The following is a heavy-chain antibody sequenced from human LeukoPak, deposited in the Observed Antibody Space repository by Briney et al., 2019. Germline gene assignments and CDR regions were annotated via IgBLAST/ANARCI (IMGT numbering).Heavy chain of an antibody. D-gene: IGHD6-19*01. J-gene: IGHJ4*02. CDR1: GFTFSDYY. V-gene: IGHV3-23*01. Sequence: PGGSLRLSCAASGFTFSDYYMSWIRQAPGKGLEWVSAISGSGGSTYYADSVKGRFTISRDNSKNTLYLQMNSLRAEDTAVYYCANSGWYFSHRFDYWGQGTLVTVSS. CDR2: ISGSGGST. CDR3: ANSGWYFSHRFDY.